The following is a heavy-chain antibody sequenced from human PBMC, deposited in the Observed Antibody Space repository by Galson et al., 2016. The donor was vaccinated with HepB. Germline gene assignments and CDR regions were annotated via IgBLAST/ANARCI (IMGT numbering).Heavy chain of an antibody. J-gene: IGHJ4*02. CDR2: IWYDGNNK. Sequence: LRLSCAASGFTFTSYVMTWVRQAPGKGLEWVALIWYDGNNKYYADSVKGRFTISRDNSKNTLYLQMNSLRAEDTAVYYCARERPDIAVAAFDYWGQGTLVTVSS. D-gene: IGHD6-19*01. CDR1: GFTFTSYV. CDR3: ARERPDIAVAAFDY. V-gene: IGHV3-33*08.